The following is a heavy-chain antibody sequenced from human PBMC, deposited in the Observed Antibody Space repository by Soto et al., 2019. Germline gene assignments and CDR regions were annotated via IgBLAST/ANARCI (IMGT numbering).Heavy chain of an antibody. CDR3: ARQADILNWFDP. CDR2: ISSSSSTI. J-gene: IGHJ5*02. CDR1: GFTFSSYS. D-gene: IGHD3-9*01. V-gene: IGHV3-48*01. Sequence: EVQLVESGGGLVQPGGSLRLSCAASGFTFSSYSMNWVRQAPGKGREWVSYISSSSSTIYYADSVKGRFTISRDNAKHSPYQKMTCLRAQDTAVYYCARQADILNWFDPWGQGTLVTVSA.